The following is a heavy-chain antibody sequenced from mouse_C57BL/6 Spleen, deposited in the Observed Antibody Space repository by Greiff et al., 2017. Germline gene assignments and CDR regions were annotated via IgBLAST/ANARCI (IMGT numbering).Heavy chain of an antibody. V-gene: IGHV2-6-1*01. D-gene: IGHD1-1*01. Sequence: VHLVESGPGLVAPSQSLSITCTVSGFSLTSYGVHWVRQPPGKGLEWLVVIWSDGSTTYNSALKSRLSISKDNTKSQVFLKMNSLQTDDTAMYYCARHAYGSSYGYFDVWGTGTTVTVSS. J-gene: IGHJ1*03. CDR1: GFSLTSYG. CDR3: ARHAYGSSYGYFDV. CDR2: IWSDGST.